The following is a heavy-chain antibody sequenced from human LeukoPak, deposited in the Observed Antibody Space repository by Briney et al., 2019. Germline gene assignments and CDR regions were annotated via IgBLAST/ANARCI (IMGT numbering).Heavy chain of an antibody. J-gene: IGHJ4*02. CDR1: GGSISGYY. Sequence: SETLSLTCTVSGGSISGYYWSWIRQPPGKGLEWIGYIYYTGSTDYNPSLKSRVTISVDTSKNQFSLKLSSVTAADTAVYYCAREGYSGTFDYWGQGTLVTVSS. V-gene: IGHV4-59*01. D-gene: IGHD1-26*01. CDR3: AREGYSGTFDY. CDR2: IYYTGST.